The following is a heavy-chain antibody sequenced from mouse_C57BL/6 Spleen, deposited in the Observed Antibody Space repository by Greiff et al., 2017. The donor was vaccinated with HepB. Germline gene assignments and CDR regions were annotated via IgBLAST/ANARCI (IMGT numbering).Heavy chain of an antibody. CDR1: GYTFTSYD. CDR3: ATNYYGSSYDAMDY. V-gene: IGHV1-85*01. CDR2: IYPRDGST. Sequence: VQLVESGPELVKPGASVKLSCKASGYTFTSYDINWVKQRPGQGLEWIGWIYPRDGSTKYNEKFKGKATLTVDTSSSTAYMELHSLTSEDSAVYFCATNYYGSSYDAMDYWGQGTSVTVSS. D-gene: IGHD1-1*01. J-gene: IGHJ4*01.